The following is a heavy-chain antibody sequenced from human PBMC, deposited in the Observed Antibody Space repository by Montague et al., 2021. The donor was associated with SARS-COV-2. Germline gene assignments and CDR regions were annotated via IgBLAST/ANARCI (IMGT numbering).Heavy chain of an antibody. Sequence: TLSLTCTIPGDFVSSDGYYWSWIRQHPGKGLEWIGDIYYSGSTHYNPSLKSRVTISVDTSKNQFSLKLSSVTAADTAVYYCAREVMGSVNYYQAIKYGLDVGGQGTTVTVSS. CDR3: AREVMGSVNYYQAIKYGLDV. CDR1: GDFVSSDGYY. CDR2: IYYSGST. J-gene: IGHJ6*02. D-gene: IGHD3-10*01. V-gene: IGHV4-31*03.